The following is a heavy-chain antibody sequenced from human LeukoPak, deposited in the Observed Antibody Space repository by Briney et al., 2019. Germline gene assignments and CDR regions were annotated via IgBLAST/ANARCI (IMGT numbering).Heavy chain of an antibody. Sequence: ASVKVSCKASGYTFTNYYIHWLRQAPGQGLEWMGIINPSGGITSYAQNFQGRVTMTRDTSTSTFYMELSSLRSEDTAVYYCARDSTAVGVTATSNIWFDPWGQGTLVTVSS. CDR3: ARDSTAVGVTATSNIWFDP. J-gene: IGHJ5*02. CDR2: INPSGGIT. CDR1: GYTFTNYY. D-gene: IGHD2-21*02. V-gene: IGHV1-46*01.